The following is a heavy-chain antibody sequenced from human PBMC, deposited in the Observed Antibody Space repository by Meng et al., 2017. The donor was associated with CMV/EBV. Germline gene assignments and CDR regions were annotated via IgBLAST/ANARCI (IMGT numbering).Heavy chain of an antibody. D-gene: IGHD3-10*01. J-gene: IGHJ6*02. Sequence: ASVTVSCKASGYTFTSYGISWVRQAPGQGLEWMGWISAYNGNTNYAQKLQGRVTMTTDTSTSTAYMELRSLRSDDTAVYFCASSAGGNYYYYGMDVWGQGTTVTVSS. CDR3: ASSAGGNYYYYGMDV. V-gene: IGHV1-18*01. CDR2: ISAYNGNT. CDR1: GYTFTSYG.